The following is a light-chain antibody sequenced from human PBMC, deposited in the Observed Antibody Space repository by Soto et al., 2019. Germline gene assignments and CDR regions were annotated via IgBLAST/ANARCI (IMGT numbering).Light chain of an antibody. Sequence: QSALTQPASVSGSPGQSITISCTGTSSDVGSYNLVSWYQHHPGKAPKLMIYEGSKRPSGVSNRFSGSKSGNTASLTISGLQAEDEADYYCCSYAGISTHVVFGGGTQLTVL. CDR2: EGS. CDR3: CSYAGISTHVV. J-gene: IGLJ2*01. V-gene: IGLV2-23*01. CDR1: SSDVGSYNL.